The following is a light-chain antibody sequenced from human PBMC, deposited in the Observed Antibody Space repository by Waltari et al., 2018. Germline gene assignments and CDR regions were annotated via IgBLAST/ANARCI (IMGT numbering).Light chain of an antibody. V-gene: IGLV1-47*01. Sequence: QSVLTQPPSASGTPGQRVTISCSGSSSNIGSNYVYWYQQLPGTAPNLLIYRNNQRPSGFPDRFSGCRSGTSASLAISGLRSEDEADYYCAAWDDSLSGWVFGGGTKLTVL. CDR3: AAWDDSLSGWV. CDR1: SSNIGSNY. J-gene: IGLJ3*02. CDR2: RNN.